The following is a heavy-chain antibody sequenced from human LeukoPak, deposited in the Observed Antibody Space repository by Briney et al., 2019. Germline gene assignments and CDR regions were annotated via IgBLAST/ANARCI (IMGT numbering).Heavy chain of an antibody. CDR1: GGSISSSSYY. J-gene: IGHJ4*02. V-gene: IGHV4-39*01. CDR3: ARPRDGYLDY. D-gene: IGHD5-24*01. Sequence: PSETLSLTCTVSGGSISSSSYYWGWIRQPPGKGLEWIGSIYYSGSTYYNPSLKSRVTISVDTSKNQFSLKLSSVTAADTAVYYCARPRDGYLDYWGQGTLVTVSS. CDR2: IYYSGST.